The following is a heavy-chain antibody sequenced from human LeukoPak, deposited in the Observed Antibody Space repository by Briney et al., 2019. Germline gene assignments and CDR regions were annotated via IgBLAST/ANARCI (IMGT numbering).Heavy chain of an antibody. J-gene: IGHJ6*04. Sequence: SVKVSCKASGGTFSSYAISWVRQAPGQGLEWMGGIIPIFGTANYAQKFQGRVTITADKPTSTAYMELSSLRSEDTAVYYCARFTTGPYFDWFRQDVWGKGTTVTVSS. V-gene: IGHV1-69*06. CDR3: ARFTTGPYFDWFRQDV. D-gene: IGHD3-9*01. CDR1: GGTFSSYA. CDR2: IIPIFGTA.